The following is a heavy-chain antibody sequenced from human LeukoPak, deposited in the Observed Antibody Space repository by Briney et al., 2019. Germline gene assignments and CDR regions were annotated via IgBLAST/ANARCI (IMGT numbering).Heavy chain of an antibody. Sequence: GGSLRLSCAASGFSVINNYVTWVRQAPGKGLEWVAVISYDGSNNYADSVKGRFTISRDNSQNTLYLQMNSLRAEDTAVYYCAKDGWLSVADTQRNSGDGMDVWGQGTTVTVSS. CDR1: GFSVINNY. CDR2: ISYDGSN. CDR3: AKDGWLSVADTQRNSGDGMDV. D-gene: IGHD6-19*01. V-gene: IGHV3-30*18. J-gene: IGHJ6*02.